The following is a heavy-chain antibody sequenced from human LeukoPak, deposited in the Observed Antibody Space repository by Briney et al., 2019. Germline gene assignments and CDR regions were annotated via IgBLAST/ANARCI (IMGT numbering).Heavy chain of an antibody. D-gene: IGHD4-17*01. J-gene: IGHJ4*02. Sequence: SETPSLTCTVSGGSMRSYYWSWIRQPPGKGLEWIGYISYSGSTIYNPSLKSRVTISVDTSENQFSLKLNSVTAADTAVYYCAKMGNPATVTADYWGQGTLVTVSS. V-gene: IGHV4-59*08. CDR3: AKMGNPATVTADY. CDR2: ISYSGST. CDR1: GGSMRSYY.